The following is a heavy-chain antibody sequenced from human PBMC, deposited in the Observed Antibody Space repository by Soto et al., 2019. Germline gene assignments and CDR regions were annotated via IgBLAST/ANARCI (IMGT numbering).Heavy chain of an antibody. CDR3: ARWVLADCGDYCSSGFDY. CDR1: GGSISSGGYY. V-gene: IGHV4-31*03. D-gene: IGHD2-21*02. Sequence: QVQLQESGPGLVKPSQTLSLTCTVSGGSISSGGYYWSWIRQHPGKGLEWIGYIYYSGSTYYNPYVKSRVPLSVDTSKNQCCRKLSSVTASYTSVYYVARWVLADCGDYCSSGFDYWGQGTLVTVSS. J-gene: IGHJ4*02. CDR2: IYYSGST.